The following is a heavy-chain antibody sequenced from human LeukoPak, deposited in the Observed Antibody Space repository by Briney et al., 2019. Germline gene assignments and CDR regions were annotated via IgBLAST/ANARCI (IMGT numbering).Heavy chain of an antibody. CDR2: IYYSGST. CDR1: GGSISSSSYY. V-gene: IGHV4-39*01. Sequence: PSETLSLICTVSGGSISSSSYYWGWIRQPPGKGLEWIGSIYYSGSTYYNPSLKSRVTISVDTSKNQFSLKLSSVTAADTAVYYCARLSSSGWYLFDYWGQGTLVTVSS. CDR3: ARLSSSGWYLFDY. J-gene: IGHJ4*02. D-gene: IGHD6-19*01.